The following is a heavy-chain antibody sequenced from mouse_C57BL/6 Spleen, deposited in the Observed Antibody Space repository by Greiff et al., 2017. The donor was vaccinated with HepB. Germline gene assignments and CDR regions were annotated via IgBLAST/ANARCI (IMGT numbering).Heavy chain of an antibody. D-gene: IGHD2-13*01. CDR1: GYTFTSYG. CDR3: ARRADYWAWFAY. J-gene: IGHJ3*01. Sequence: QVQLQQSGAELARPGASVKLSCKASGYTFTSYGISWVKQRTGQGLEWIGEIYPRSGNTYYNEKFKGKATLTADKSSSTAYMELRSLTSEDSAVYFCARRADYWAWFAYWGQGTLVTVSA. CDR2: IYPRSGNT. V-gene: IGHV1-81*01.